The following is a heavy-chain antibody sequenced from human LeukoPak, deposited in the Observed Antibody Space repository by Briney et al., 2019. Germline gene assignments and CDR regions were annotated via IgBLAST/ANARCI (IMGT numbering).Heavy chain of an antibody. CDR1: GFTFSSYW. CDR3: ARALRYFDWLLLRLDAFDI. Sequence: GGSLRLSCAASGFTFSSYWMSWIRQAPGKGLEWVSYISSSGSTIYYADSVKGRFTISRDNAKNSLYLQMNSLRAEDTAVYYCARALRYFDWLLLRLDAFDIWGQGTMVTVSS. J-gene: IGHJ3*02. D-gene: IGHD3-9*01. V-gene: IGHV3-11*01. CDR2: ISSSGSTI.